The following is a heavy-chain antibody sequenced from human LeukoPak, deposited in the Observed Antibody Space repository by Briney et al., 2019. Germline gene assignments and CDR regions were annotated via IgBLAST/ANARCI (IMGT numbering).Heavy chain of an antibody. CDR1: GITFSSYW. J-gene: IGHJ4*02. CDR3: ARFADFWSGLPPSSTDS. Sequence: GGSLRLSCAASGITFSSYWMSWVRQAPGKGLEWVANIKEDGSEKYYVDSVKGRFTISRDNAKNSLYLQMNSLRVEDTAVYYCARFADFWSGLPPSSTDSWGPGTLVTVSS. CDR2: IKEDGSEK. D-gene: IGHD3-3*01. V-gene: IGHV3-7*03.